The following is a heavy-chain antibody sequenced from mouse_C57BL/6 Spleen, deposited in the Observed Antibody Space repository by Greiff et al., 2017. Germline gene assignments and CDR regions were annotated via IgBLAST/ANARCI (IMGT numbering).Heavy chain of an antibody. V-gene: IGHV5-12*01. Sequence: DVKLVESGGGLVQPGGSLKLSCAASAFTFSDSYMYWVRQTPEKRPEWVAYFSNGGGSISYPDTVKGRFPISRDNAKNTLYLQMRRLKSEDTAMYYCARQDGYNWFAYWGQGTLVTVSA. CDR2: FSNGGGSI. D-gene: IGHD2-3*01. J-gene: IGHJ3*01. CDR3: ARQDGYNWFAY. CDR1: AFTFSDSY.